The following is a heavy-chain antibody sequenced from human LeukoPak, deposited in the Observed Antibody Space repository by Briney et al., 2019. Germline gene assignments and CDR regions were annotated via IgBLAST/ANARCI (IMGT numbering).Heavy chain of an antibody. CDR1: GFSFNNYD. J-gene: IGHJ4*02. CDR3: AREYFDS. CDR2: ISSSSTYI. Sequence: GGSLRLSCAASGFSFNNYDMNWVRQAPGRGPEWVSPISSSSTYIYYADSVKGRFTISRDNAKNSLYLQMNSLRAEDTAVYYCAREYFDSWGQGTLVTVSS. V-gene: IGHV3-21*01.